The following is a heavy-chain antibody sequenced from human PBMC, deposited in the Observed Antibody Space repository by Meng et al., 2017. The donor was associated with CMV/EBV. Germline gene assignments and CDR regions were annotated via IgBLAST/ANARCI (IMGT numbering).Heavy chain of an antibody. D-gene: IGHD6-25*01. CDR1: GFTVSSNY. V-gene: IGHV3-53*01. CDR3: ATSGGYYYYGMDV. CDR2: IYSGGST. Sequence: GGSLRLSCAASGFTVSSNYMSWVRQAPGKGLGWVSVIYSGGSTYYADSVKGRFTISRDNSKNTLYLQMNSLRAEDTAVYYCATSGGYYYYGMDVWGQGTTVTVSS. J-gene: IGHJ6*02.